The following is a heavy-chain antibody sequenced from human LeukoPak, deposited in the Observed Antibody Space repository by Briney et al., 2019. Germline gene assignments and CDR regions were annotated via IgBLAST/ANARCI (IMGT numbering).Heavy chain of an antibody. D-gene: IGHD3-10*01. CDR2: ISWNSGSI. V-gene: IGHV3-9*01. J-gene: IGHJ4*02. Sequence: AGGSLRLSCAASGFTFSSYAMSWVRQAPGKGLEWVSGISWNSGSIGYADSVKGRFTISGDNAKNSLYLQMNSLRAEDTALYYCAKDVVRGVIYWGQGTLVTVSS. CDR1: GFTFSSYA. CDR3: AKDVVRGVIY.